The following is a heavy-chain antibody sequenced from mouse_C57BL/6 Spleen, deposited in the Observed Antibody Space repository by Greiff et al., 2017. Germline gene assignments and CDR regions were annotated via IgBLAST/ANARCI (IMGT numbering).Heavy chain of an antibody. D-gene: IGHD2-2*01. Sequence: QVQLQQSGAELVKPGASVKISCKASGYAFSSYWMKWVKQRPGKGLEWIGQIYPGDGDTNYNGKFKGKATLTSDKSSSTAYMQLSSLTSEDSAVYFCACYGYARGDYWGQGTTLTVSS. CDR1: GYAFSSYW. J-gene: IGHJ2*01. CDR2: IYPGDGDT. CDR3: ACYGYARGDY. V-gene: IGHV1-80*01.